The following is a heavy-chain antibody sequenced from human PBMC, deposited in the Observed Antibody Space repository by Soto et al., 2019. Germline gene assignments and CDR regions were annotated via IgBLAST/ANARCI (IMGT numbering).Heavy chain of an antibody. D-gene: IGHD5-12*01. CDR3: AGQSGYENYYYYGMDV. V-gene: IGHV4-39*01. Sequence: SETLSLTCTVSGGSISSTTYYWGWIRQPPGKGLEWIGSIYYSGSTFHNPSLKSRVTIFVDTSKNQFSLKLSSVTAADTAVYYCAGQSGYENYYYYGMDVWGQGTAVTVSS. CDR2: IYYSGST. J-gene: IGHJ6*02. CDR1: GGSISSTTYY.